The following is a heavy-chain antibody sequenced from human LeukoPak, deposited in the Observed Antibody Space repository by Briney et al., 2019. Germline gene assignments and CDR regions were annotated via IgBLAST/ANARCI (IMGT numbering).Heavy chain of an antibody. V-gene: IGHV3-21*01. J-gene: IGHJ4*02. D-gene: IGHD3-16*01. CDR2: ISSSSSYI. CDR1: GFTFYDYA. CDR3: ARVTFGYFDY. Sequence: GGSLRLSCAASGFTFYDYAMHWVRQAPGKGLEWVSSISSSSSYIYYADSVKGRFTISRDNAKNSLYLQMNSLRAEDTAVYYCARVTFGYFDYWGQGTLVTVSS.